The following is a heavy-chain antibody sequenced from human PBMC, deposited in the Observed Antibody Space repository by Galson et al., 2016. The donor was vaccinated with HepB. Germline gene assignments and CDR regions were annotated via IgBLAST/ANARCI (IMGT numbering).Heavy chain of an antibody. D-gene: IGHD1-1*01. CDR3: AKGSTGAKSGEDS. J-gene: IGHJ5*02. Sequence: SLRLSCAASGFTFSSYWMNWVRQAPGKGLEWVANIKRDGSEKYYVDSVKGRFTISRDNAKNSIYLQMNSLRAEDTAVYYCAKGSTGAKSGEDSWGQGTLVTGSS. CDR1: GFTFSSYW. CDR2: IKRDGSEK. V-gene: IGHV3-7*03.